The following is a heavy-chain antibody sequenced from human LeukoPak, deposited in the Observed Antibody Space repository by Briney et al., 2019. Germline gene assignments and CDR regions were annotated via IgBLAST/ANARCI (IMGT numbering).Heavy chain of an antibody. J-gene: IGHJ3*02. CDR3: ARHGVGTKCSGCAFDI. CDR2: IYYSGST. D-gene: IGHD2-15*01. CDR1: GGSISSYH. V-gene: IGHV4-59*08. Sequence: PSETLSLTCNVSGGSISSYHWYWLRQPPGKGLEWIGYIYYSGSTNYNPSLKSRVTISVDTSKNQFSLKLSSVTAADTAVYYCARHGVGTKCSGCAFDIWGQGTMVTVSS.